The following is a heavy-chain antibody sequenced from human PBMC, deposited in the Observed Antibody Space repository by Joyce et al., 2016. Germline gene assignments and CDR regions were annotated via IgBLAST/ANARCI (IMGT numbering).Heavy chain of an antibody. Sequence: QVQLQQSGPGLVKPSQTLSLTCAISGDSVSSNSAAWNWIRQSPSRGLEWLGRKYYRSKWYNDYAVSVKSRITLNPDTPKNQFSLQLNSVTPEDAAVYYCARAGYYHTSGYYYPNFDYWGPGTLVTVSS. D-gene: IGHD3-22*01. CDR3: ARAGYYHTSGYYYPNFDY. CDR1: GDSVSSNSAA. J-gene: IGHJ4*02. CDR2: KYYRSKWYN. V-gene: IGHV6-1*01.